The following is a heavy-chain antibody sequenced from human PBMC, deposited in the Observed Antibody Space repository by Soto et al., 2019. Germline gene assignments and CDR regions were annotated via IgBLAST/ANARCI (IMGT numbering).Heavy chain of an antibody. CDR2: ISSRSSTI. D-gene: IGHD6-19*01. CDR1: GFSFSTYN. CDR3: ARAIAVGSTSLDY. Sequence: GGSLRLSCAASGFSFSTYNMNWVRQAPGRGLEWVSYISSRSSTIYHADSVKGRFTISRDNAKNSLYLQMDSLRDEDTAVYFCARAIAVGSTSLDYWGLGTQVTVSS. V-gene: IGHV3-48*02. J-gene: IGHJ4*02.